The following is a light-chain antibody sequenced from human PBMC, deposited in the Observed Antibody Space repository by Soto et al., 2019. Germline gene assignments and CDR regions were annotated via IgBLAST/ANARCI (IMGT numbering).Light chain of an antibody. V-gene: IGLV1-47*01. CDR1: SSNIGSNY. J-gene: IGLJ1*01. CDR2: RNN. CDR3: AAWDDSLSGRV. Sequence: QSVLTQPPSASGTPRQRVTLSCSGSSSNIGSNYVYWYQQLPGTAPKLLIYRNNQRPSGVPDRFSGSKSGTSASLAISGLRSEDEADYYCAAWDDSLSGRVFGTGTKVTVL.